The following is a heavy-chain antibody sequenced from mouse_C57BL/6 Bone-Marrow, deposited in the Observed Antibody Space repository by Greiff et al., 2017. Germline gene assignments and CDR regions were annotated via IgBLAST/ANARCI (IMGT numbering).Heavy chain of an antibody. D-gene: IGHD3-3*01. V-gene: IGHV14-4*01. CDR3: TAGCCLYAMEY. J-gene: IGHJ4*01. CDR1: GFNFKDDY. CDR2: IDPENGNT. Sequence: EVQLQQSGAELVRPGASVKLSCTASGFNFKDDYMHWVKQRPEQGLEWIGWIDPENGNTEYASKFQGKATITADTSSNTAYLQLSSLTSEDTAVYCCTAGCCLYAMEYWGQGTSVTVSS.